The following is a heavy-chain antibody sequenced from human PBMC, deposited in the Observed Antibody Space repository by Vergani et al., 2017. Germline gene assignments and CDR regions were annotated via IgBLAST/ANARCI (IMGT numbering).Heavy chain of an antibody. D-gene: IGHD6-6*01. V-gene: IGHV4-61*02. CDR2: IYTSDNT. CDR1: GGSISSGSYY. Sequence: QVQLQESGPGLVKPSQTLSLTCTVSGGSISSGSYYWSWIRQPAGKGLEWIGRIYTSDNTNYNPSLKSRVTMSVDTSKNQFSLKLRSVTAADTAVYYCAREYSSSVGFLAYWGQGTLVTVSS. CDR3: AREYSSSVGFLAY. J-gene: IGHJ4*02.